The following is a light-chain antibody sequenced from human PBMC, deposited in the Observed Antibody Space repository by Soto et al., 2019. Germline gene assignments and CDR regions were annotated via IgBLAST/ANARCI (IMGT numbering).Light chain of an antibody. CDR2: DAS. J-gene: IGKJ5*01. CDR3: QQSYSTPIT. CDR1: QSVSSK. V-gene: IGKV3D-15*01. Sequence: EIVMTQSPATLSVSPGEGATLSCRASQSVSSKLAWYQQKPGQAPRLLIYDASNRATGIPARFSGSGSGTDFTLSISSLQPEDFATYYCQQSYSTPITFGQGTRLEIK.